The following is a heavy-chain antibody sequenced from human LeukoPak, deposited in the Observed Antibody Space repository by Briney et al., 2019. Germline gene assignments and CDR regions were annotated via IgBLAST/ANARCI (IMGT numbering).Heavy chain of an antibody. J-gene: IGHJ4*02. V-gene: IGHV4-59*01. Sequence: SETLSLTCTVSGGSISSYYWSWIRQPPGKGLEWIGYIYYSGSTNYNPSLKSRVTISVDTSKNQFSLKLSSVTAADTAVYYCARLRWLQLIDYWDQGTLVTVSS. CDR2: IYYSGST. CDR3: ARLRWLQLIDY. CDR1: GGSISSYY. D-gene: IGHD5-24*01.